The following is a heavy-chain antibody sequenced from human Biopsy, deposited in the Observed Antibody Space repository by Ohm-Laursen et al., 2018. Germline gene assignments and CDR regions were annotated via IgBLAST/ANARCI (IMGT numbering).Heavy chain of an antibody. CDR2: ISNSGNT. J-gene: IGHJ4*02. CDR3: ARRGSGGRSFDY. V-gene: IGHV4-59*08. CDR1: GGSINSSY. Sequence: SETLSLTCTVSGGSINSSYWSWIRQPPGKGLEWIGFISNSGNTNYNPSLKSRVTISVDTSKNQISLKLDSVTVADTAVFYCARRGSGGRSFDYWGQGSLVTVSS. D-gene: IGHD2-15*01.